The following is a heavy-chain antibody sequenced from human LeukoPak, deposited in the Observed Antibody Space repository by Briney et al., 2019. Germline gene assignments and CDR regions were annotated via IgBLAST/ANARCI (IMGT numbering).Heavy chain of an antibody. Sequence: SGTLSLTCAVSGGSISSSNWWSWVRQPPGKGLEWIGEIYHSGSTNYNPSLKSRVTISVDTSKNQFSLKLSSVTAADTAVYYCARVTVTTLFDYWGQGTLVTVSS. CDR1: GGSISSSNW. CDR2: IYHSGST. J-gene: IGHJ4*02. D-gene: IGHD4-17*01. CDR3: ARVTVTTLFDY. V-gene: IGHV4-4*02.